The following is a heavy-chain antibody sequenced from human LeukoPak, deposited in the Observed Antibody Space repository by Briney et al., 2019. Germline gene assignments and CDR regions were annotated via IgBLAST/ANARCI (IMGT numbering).Heavy chain of an antibody. J-gene: IGHJ6*01. CDR1: DFTFSRYG. V-gene: IGHV3-21*01. Sequence: GGSLRLSCAASDFTFSRYGMNWFRQAPGAGLEWVSSISSGGHNIFYADPVKGRFTISRDNAKNSLYLQMNGLRVDDTAVYYCARHGDGFYHGMDVWGQGTTVTVSS. CDR3: ARHGDGFYHGMDV. D-gene: IGHD4-17*01. CDR2: ISSGGHNI.